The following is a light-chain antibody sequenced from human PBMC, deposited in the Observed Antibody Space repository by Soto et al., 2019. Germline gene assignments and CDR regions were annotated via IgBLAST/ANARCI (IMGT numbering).Light chain of an antibody. Sequence: QSALTQPASVSGSPGQSITISCTGTSSDVGAYKFVSWYQQHPGKAPRLMIYEVTYRPSGVSNRFSGSKSGNTASLTISGLRAEDEADYYCSSSTSSSTLYGFGTGTKLTVL. CDR2: EVT. J-gene: IGLJ1*01. CDR1: SSDVGAYKF. V-gene: IGLV2-14*01. CDR3: SSSTSSSTLYG.